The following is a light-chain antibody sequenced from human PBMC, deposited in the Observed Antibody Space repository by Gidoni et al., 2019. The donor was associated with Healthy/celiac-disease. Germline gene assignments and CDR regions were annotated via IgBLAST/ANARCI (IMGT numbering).Light chain of an antibody. CDR2: GAS. J-gene: IGKJ1*01. CDR3: QQYNNWTPWT. Sequence: ELVMTQPPATLSVSPGERATLTCRASQSGSSNLTWYQQKPGEAPRLLIYGASTRSTGIPARGSGSGSGTEFTLTISSLQSEDFAVYYCQQYNNWTPWTFGQGTKVEIK. CDR1: QSGSSN. V-gene: IGKV3-15*01.